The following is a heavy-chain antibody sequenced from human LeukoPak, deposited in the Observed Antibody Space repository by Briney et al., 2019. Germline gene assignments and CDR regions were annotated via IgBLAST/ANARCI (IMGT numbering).Heavy chain of an antibody. CDR2: FDPEKSER. D-gene: IGHD2-15*01. Sequence: ASVKVSCKVSGDTLSELPMHWVRQAPGKGPEWMGGFDPEKSERIYAQNLRGRVTMTEETSTDTAFLELSSLTSEDTAVYYCATGNSLGYCKGGRCFNYWGQGTQVIVSS. V-gene: IGHV1-24*01. CDR3: ATGNSLGYCKGGRCFNY. CDR1: GDTLSELP. J-gene: IGHJ4*02.